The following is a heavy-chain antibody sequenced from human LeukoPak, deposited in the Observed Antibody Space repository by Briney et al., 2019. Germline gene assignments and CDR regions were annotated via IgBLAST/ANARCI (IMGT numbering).Heavy chain of an antibody. CDR1: GGSLNIYY. D-gene: IGHD6-13*01. V-gene: IGHV4-59*08. CDR3: ARGRYSSSFY. J-gene: IGHJ4*02. CDR2: IYYSGST. Sequence: PSETLSLPCTVSGGSLNIYYWKCLRQPPGKGMEGSGCIYYSGSTNYNPSLRSRVTISVDTAKNQFSLTLSAVTAADTAVYYCARGRYSSSFYGGQGTLVTVSS.